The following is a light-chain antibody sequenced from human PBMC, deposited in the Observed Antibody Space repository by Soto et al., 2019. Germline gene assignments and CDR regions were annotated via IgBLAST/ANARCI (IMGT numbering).Light chain of an antibody. CDR3: QQYNNWPGYT. CDR2: GAS. J-gene: IGKJ2*01. Sequence: EIVMTQSPATLSVSRGERAPLSCRASQSLSSNLAWYQQKPGQAPRLLLYGASTRATGIPARFSGSGSGTEFTLTISSLQSEDFAVYYCQQYNNWPGYTFGQGTKVDIK. V-gene: IGKV3-15*01. CDR1: QSLSSN.